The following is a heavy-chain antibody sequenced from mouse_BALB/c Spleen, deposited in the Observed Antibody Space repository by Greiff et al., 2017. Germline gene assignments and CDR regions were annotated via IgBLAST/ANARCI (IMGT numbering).Heavy chain of an antibody. CDR3: ARHEGTGTEGFAY. Sequence: DVMLVESGGDLVKPGGSLKLSCAASGFTFSSYGMSWVRQTPDKRLEWVATISSGGSYTYYPDSVKGRFTISRDNAKNTLYLQMSSLKSEDTAMYYCARHEGTGTEGFAYWGQGTLVTVSA. J-gene: IGHJ3*01. V-gene: IGHV5-6*02. CDR2: ISSGGSYT. CDR1: GFTFSSYG. D-gene: IGHD4-1*01.